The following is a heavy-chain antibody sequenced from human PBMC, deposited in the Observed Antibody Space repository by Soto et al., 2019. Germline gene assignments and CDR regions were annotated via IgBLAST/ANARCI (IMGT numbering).Heavy chain of an antibody. V-gene: IGHV4-59*08. CDR2: IHYSWGA. CDR3: ARVPYLHDYGVYYFDY. CDR1: GGSISSYY. J-gene: IGHJ4*02. D-gene: IGHD4-17*01. Sequence: PSETLSLTCTVSGGSISSYYWSWIRQPPGKGLEWIGYIHYSWGAYFNPSLKSRLAISLDTSKNHFSLKLNSLTAADTAVYYCARVPYLHDYGVYYFDYWGQGTLVTVSS.